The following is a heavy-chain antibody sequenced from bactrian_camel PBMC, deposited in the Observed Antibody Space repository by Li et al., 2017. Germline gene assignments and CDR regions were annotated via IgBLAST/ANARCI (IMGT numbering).Heavy chain of an antibody. Sequence: HVQLVESGGGSVQAGQSLRLTCQDSRRTFSRASMAWFRQAPGEEREGVAAIDADGKTGYTDAVKGRFTISRNSSNNTLYLQMNSLKPEGTATYYCAAGPCMGLPPHVVRWYPPYWGRGTQVTVS. V-gene: IGHV3S57*01. J-gene: IGHJ4*01. CDR3: AAGPCMGLPPHVVRWYPPY. CDR2: IDADGKT. CDR1: RRTFSRAS. D-gene: IGHD6*01.